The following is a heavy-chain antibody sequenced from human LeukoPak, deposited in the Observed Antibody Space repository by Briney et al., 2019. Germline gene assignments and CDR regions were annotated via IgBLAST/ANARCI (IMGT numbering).Heavy chain of an antibody. CDR1: GYTFTSYG. CDR3: ALIAVAGTADY. D-gene: IGHD6-19*01. CDR2: ISAYNGNT. Sequence: GASVKVSCKASGYTFTSYGISWVRQAPGQGLEWMAWISAYNGNTNYAQKLQGRVTMTTDTSTSTAYMELSSLRSEDTAVYYCALIAVAGTADYWGQGTLVTVSS. V-gene: IGHV1-18*01. J-gene: IGHJ4*02.